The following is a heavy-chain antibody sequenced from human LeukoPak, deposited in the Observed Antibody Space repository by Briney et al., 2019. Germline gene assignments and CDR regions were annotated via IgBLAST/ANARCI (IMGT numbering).Heavy chain of an antibody. CDR3: ARGRGGYYYDSSGYLTY. Sequence: ASVKVSCKASGYTFTSYDINWVRQATGQGLEWMGWMNPNSGNTGYAQKFQGRVTMTRNTSISTAYMELSSLRSEDTAVYYCARGRGGYYYDSSGYLTYWGQGTLVTVSS. CDR1: GYTFTSYD. J-gene: IGHJ4*02. V-gene: IGHV1-8*02. D-gene: IGHD3-22*01. CDR2: MNPNSGNT.